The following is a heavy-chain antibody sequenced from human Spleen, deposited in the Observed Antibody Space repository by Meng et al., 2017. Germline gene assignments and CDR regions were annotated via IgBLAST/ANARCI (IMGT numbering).Heavy chain of an antibody. Sequence: ASVKVSCKASGGTFSSYAISWVRQAPGQGLEWMGWMNPNSGNTGYAQKFQGRVTMTRNTSISTAYMELSSLRSEDTAVYYCARVLSHCTNGVCSFYYYYYYGMDVWGQGTTVTVSS. CDR3: ARVLSHCTNGVCSFYYYYYYGMDV. D-gene: IGHD2-8*01. CDR1: GGTFSSYA. V-gene: IGHV1-8*02. CDR2: MNPNSGNT. J-gene: IGHJ6*02.